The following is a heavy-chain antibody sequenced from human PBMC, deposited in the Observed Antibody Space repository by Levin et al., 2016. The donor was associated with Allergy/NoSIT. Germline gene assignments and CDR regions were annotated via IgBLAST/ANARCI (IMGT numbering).Heavy chain of an antibody. Sequence: GESLKISCAASGFTFSNAWMTWVRQAPGKGLEWVGRIQTKTDSGTTHYAAPVKGRFTISRDDSKNTLYLQMNSLQTEDTAVYYCVRAAGFDYWGQGTLVTVSS. D-gene: IGHD6-13*01. CDR1: GFTFSNAW. V-gene: IGHV3-15*01. CDR3: VRAAGFDY. J-gene: IGHJ4*02. CDR2: IQTKTDSGTT.